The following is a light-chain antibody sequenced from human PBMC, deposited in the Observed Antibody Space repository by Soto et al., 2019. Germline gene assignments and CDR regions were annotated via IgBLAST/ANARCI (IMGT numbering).Light chain of an antibody. CDR3: SSYTPTTLV. J-gene: IGLJ3*02. CDR2: EVS. V-gene: IGLV2-14*01. Sequence: QSALTQPASVSGSPGQSITISCTGTSSDVGGYKYVSWYQQHPDKAPKLIIFEVSNRPSGISSRFSGSKSGNTASLTISGLQAEDEADYYCSSYTPTTLVFGGGTKLTV. CDR1: SSDVGGYKY.